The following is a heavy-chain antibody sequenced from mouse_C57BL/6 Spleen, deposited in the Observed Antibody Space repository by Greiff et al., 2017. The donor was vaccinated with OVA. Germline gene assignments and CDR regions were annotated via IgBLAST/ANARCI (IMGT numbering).Heavy chain of an antibody. J-gene: IGHJ4*01. CDR2: INPNNGGT. CDR3: ARGRRDYAMDY. CDR1: GYTFTDYY. V-gene: IGHV1-26*01. Sequence: VQLQQSGPELVKPGASVKISCKASGYTFTDYYMNWVKQSHGQSLEWIGDINPNNGGTSYNQKFKGKATLTVDKSSSTAYMELRSLTSEDSAVYYCARGRRDYAMDYWGQGTSVTVSA.